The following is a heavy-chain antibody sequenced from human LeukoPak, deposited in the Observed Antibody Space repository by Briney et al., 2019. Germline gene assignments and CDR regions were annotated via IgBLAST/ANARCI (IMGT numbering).Heavy chain of an antibody. J-gene: IGHJ4*02. Sequence: GGSLRLSCAASGFTFSSYAMSWVRQAPGKGLEWVSAISGSGRSTYYADSVKGRFTISRDNSKNTLYLQMNSLRAEDTAVYYCAKDHSSWTYYFDYWGQGTLVTVSS. D-gene: IGHD6-13*01. CDR1: GFTFSSYA. CDR2: ISGSGRST. V-gene: IGHV3-23*01. CDR3: AKDHSSWTYYFDY.